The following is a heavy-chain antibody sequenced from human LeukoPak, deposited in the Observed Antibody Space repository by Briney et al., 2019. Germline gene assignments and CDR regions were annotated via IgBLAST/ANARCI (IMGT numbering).Heavy chain of an antibody. J-gene: IGHJ3*02. CDR2: IGYDGNVK. D-gene: IGHD3-22*01. CDR3: ARVGTYLKYYYDSSGLPWDAFDI. Sequence: GGSLRLSCAASGFTFSSDGMHWVRQAPGKGLEWVTFIGYDGNVKYYADSVKGRFTISRDNSRNTLYLQMNSLGAEDTAVYYCARVGTYLKYYYDSSGLPWDAFDIWGQGTMVTVSS. CDR1: GFTFSSDG. V-gene: IGHV3-30*02.